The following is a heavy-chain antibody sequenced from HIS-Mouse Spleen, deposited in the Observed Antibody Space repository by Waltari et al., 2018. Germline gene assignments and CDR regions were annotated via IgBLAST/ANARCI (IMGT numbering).Heavy chain of an antibody. CDR2: ISYDGSNK. J-gene: IGHJ4*02. Sequence: QVQLVESGGGVVQPGSSLRLSWAASGFTFSSYGMHWVRQAPGKGLEWVAVISYDGSNKYYADSVKGRFTISRDNSKNTLYLQMNSLRAEDTAVYYCAKDKHHAFDYWGQGTLVTVSS. V-gene: IGHV3-30*18. CDR3: AKDKHHAFDY. CDR1: GFTFSSYG.